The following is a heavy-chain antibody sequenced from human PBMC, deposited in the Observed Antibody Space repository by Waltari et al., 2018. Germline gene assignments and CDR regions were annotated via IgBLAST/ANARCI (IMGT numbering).Heavy chain of an antibody. D-gene: IGHD2-21*01. CDR1: GGSISSHY. J-gene: IGHJ3*02. CDR3: ARGCGGDCYGAFDI. CDR2: IYYSGST. V-gene: IGHV4-59*11. Sequence: QVQLQESGPGLVKPSETLSLTCTVSGGSISSHYWSWIRQPPGKGLEWIGYIYYSGSTNYNPSLKSRVTISVDTSKNQFSLKLSSVTAADTAVYYCARGCGGDCYGAFDIWGQGTMVTVSS.